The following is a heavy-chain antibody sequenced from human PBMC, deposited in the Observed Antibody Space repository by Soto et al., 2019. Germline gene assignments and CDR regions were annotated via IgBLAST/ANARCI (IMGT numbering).Heavy chain of an antibody. Sequence: ASVKVSCKASGYTFTSYGISWVRQAPGQGLEWMGWISAYNGNTNYAQKFQGRVTITADKSTSTAYMELSSLRSEDTAVYYCAREVATVAAAGQTAFDPWGQGTLVTVSS. V-gene: IGHV1-18*01. J-gene: IGHJ5*02. D-gene: IGHD6-13*01. CDR2: ISAYNGNT. CDR1: GYTFTSYG. CDR3: AREVATVAAAGQTAFDP.